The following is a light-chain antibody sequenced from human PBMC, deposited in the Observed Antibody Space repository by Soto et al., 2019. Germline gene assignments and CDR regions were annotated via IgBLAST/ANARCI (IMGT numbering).Light chain of an antibody. CDR3: QQSNSIPAT. V-gene: IGKV1-39*01. J-gene: IGKJ1*01. CDR2: AAS. CDR1: QSISSY. Sequence: DLQMTQSPSSLSASVGDRVTITCRASQSISSYLHWYQQKPGKAPKLLIYAASSLQSGVPSRFSGSGSGTDFTLTISSLQPEDFATYYCQQSNSIPATFGQGTKVEIK.